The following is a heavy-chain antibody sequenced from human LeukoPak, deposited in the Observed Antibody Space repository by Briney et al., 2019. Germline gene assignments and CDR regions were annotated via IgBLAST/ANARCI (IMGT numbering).Heavy chain of an antibody. Sequence: GGSLRLSCAASGFTFSSYAMSWVRQAPGKGLEWVSAISGSGGSTYYADSVKGRFTIPRDNSKNTLYLQMNSLRAEDTAVYYCAKDSRWGYYYDSSGYWNTDYWGQGTLVTVSS. J-gene: IGHJ4*02. D-gene: IGHD3-22*01. CDR1: GFTFSSYA. CDR3: AKDSRWGYYYDSSGYWNTDY. V-gene: IGHV3-23*01. CDR2: ISGSGGST.